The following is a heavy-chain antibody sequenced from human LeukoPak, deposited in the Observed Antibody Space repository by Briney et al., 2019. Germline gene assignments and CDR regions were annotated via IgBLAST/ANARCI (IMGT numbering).Heavy chain of an antibody. CDR1: GFTFSSYS. D-gene: IGHD3-22*01. CDR3: ARDPNYYDSSGHDY. Sequence: PGGSLRLSCAASGFTFSSYSMNWVRQAPGKGLEWVSYISSSSGTIYYADSVKGRFTISRDNAKKSLYLQMNSLRAEDTAVYYCARDPNYYDSSGHDYWGQGTLVTVSS. V-gene: IGHV3-48*04. J-gene: IGHJ4*02. CDR2: ISSSSGTI.